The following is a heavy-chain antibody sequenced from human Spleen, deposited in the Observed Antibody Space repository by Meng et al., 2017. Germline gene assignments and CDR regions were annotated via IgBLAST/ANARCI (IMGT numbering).Heavy chain of an antibody. CDR3: VRSRAWVRTGFDP. D-gene: IGHD1/OR15-1a*01. Sequence: QRQLKESGPGMVKPSETLSLTCRVSGDSISSSDSYWGWIRQSPGKGLEWIGSIGHSGFTYYTPSLESRVTVSVDTSRSQFSLELTSVTAADTAVYYCVRSRAWVRTGFDPWGQGTLVTVSS. V-gene: IGHV4-39*01. CDR2: IGHSGFT. J-gene: IGHJ5*02. CDR1: GDSISSSDSY.